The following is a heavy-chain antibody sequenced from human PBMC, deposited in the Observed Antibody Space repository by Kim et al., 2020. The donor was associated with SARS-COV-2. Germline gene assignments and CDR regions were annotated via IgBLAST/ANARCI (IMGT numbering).Heavy chain of an antibody. CDR1: GFTFSTSA. Sequence: GGSLRLSCAASGFTFSTSAMSWVRQAPGKGLQWVSAISDSGGNTFYIDSVKGRFTISRDNSRNTLYLRMNSLRADDPAVYYCVKDIWFDPWGQGTLGTVS. J-gene: IGHJ5*02. V-gene: IGHV3-23*01. CDR2: ISDSGGNT. CDR3: VKDIWFDP.